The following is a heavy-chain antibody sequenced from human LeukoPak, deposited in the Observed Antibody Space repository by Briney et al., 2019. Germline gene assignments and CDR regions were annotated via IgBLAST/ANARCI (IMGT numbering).Heavy chain of an antibody. V-gene: IGHV3-74*03. CDR2: IKTDGSAM. CDR1: GFTFNDYW. J-gene: IGHJ4*02. CDR3: ARVKYYGGNSSPPFDY. D-gene: IGHD4-23*01. Sequence: GGSLRLSCVGSGFTFNDYWIHWVRQAPGKGLVWVSAIKTDGSAMQYADSVKGRFAISRDNAKNTVYLQMNSLRDEDTAVYYCARVKYYGGNSSPPFDYWGQGTLVTVSS.